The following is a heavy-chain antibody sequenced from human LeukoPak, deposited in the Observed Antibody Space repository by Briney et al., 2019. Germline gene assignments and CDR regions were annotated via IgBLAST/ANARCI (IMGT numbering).Heavy chain of an antibody. CDR3: ARVRYYGSGLPGYYMDV. J-gene: IGHJ6*03. Sequence: PSETLSLTCTVSGGSISSSSYYWGWIRQAPGKGLEWVSSISSSSSYIYYADSVKGRFTISRDNAKNSLYLQMNSLRAEDTAVYYCARVRYYGSGLPGYYMDVWGKGTTVTVSS. V-gene: IGHV3-21*01. D-gene: IGHD3-10*01. CDR1: GGSISSSS. CDR2: ISSSSSYI.